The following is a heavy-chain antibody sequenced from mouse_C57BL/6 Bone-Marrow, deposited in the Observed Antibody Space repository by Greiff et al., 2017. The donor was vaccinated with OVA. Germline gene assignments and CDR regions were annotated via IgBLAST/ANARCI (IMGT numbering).Heavy chain of an antibody. V-gene: IGHV2-2*01. Sequence: VHLVESGPGLVQPSQSLSITCTVSGFSLTSYGVHWVRQSPGKGLEWLGVIWSGGSTDYNAAFISRLSISKDNSKSQVFFKMNSLQADDTAIYYCASHYYGSRDYFDYWGQGTTLTVSS. CDR1: GFSLTSYG. CDR2: IWSGGST. J-gene: IGHJ2*01. CDR3: ASHYYGSRDYFDY. D-gene: IGHD1-1*01.